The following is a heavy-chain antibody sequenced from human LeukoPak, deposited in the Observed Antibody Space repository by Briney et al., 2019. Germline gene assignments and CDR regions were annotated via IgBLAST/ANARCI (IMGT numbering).Heavy chain of an antibody. J-gene: IGHJ3*02. CDR1: GGSFSGYS. CDR2: IYHSGST. V-gene: IGHV4-30-2*01. D-gene: IGHD4-17*01. Sequence: SETLSLTCAVYGGSFSGYSWSWIRQPPGKGLEWIGYIYHSGSTYYNPSLKSRVTISVDRSKNQFSLKLSSVTAADTAVYYCARAPTVTAHDAFDIWGQGTMVTVSS. CDR3: ARAPTVTAHDAFDI.